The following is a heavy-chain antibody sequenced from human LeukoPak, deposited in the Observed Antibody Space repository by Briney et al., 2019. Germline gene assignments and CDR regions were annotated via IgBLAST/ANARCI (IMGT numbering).Heavy chain of an antibody. D-gene: IGHD3-22*01. Sequence: PSETLSLTCTVSGGSINSRIYYWGWIRQPPGKGLEWIGSIYYSGSTYYNPSLKSRVTISVGTSKNQFSLKLSSVTAADTAVYYCARDYYDSSGLRAFDIWGQGTMVTVSS. CDR3: ARDYYDSSGLRAFDI. CDR2: IYYSGST. V-gene: IGHV4-39*07. J-gene: IGHJ3*02. CDR1: GGSINSRIYY.